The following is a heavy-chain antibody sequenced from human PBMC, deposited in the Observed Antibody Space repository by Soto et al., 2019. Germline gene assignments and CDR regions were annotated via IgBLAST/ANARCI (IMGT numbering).Heavy chain of an antibody. V-gene: IGHV3-15*01. CDR3: TTDVPLYCSGGSCSTFYFDY. D-gene: IGHD2-15*01. CDR1: GFTFSNAW. J-gene: IGHJ4*02. Sequence: GGSLRLSCAASGFTFSNAWMSWVRQAPGKGLEWVGRIKSKTDGGTTDYAAPVKGRFTISRDDSKNTLYLQMNSLKTEDTAVYYCTTDVPLYCSGGSCSTFYFDYWGQGTLVTVSS. CDR2: IKSKTDGGTT.